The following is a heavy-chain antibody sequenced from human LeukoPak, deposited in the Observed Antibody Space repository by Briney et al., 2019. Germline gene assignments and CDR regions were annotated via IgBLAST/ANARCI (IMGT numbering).Heavy chain of an antibody. CDR2: ISSSGSTI. Sequence: QSGGSLRLSCAASGFTFSSYEMNWVRQAPGKGLEWVSYISSSGSTIYYADSVKGRFTISRDNAKNSLYLQMNSLRAEDTAVYYCARAFSSGWYPLYYFDYWGQGTLVTVSS. V-gene: IGHV3-48*03. CDR3: ARAFSSGWYPLYYFDY. D-gene: IGHD6-19*01. J-gene: IGHJ4*02. CDR1: GFTFSSYE.